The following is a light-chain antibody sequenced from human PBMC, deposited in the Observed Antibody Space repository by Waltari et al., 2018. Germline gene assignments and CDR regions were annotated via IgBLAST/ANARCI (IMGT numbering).Light chain of an antibody. CDR3: GQGTHLPYT. Sequence: DVVMAQSPLSLAITPGQSASISCRSSESLVDTTGKTLLSWFQQKPGQPPRRLIYEVSKDDSGVPGRFSGGGAGTDFTLKINRVEAEDVGVYYCGQGTHLPYTFGQGTRVE. V-gene: IGKV2-30*01. CDR2: EVS. CDR1: ESLVDTTGKTL. J-gene: IGKJ2*01.